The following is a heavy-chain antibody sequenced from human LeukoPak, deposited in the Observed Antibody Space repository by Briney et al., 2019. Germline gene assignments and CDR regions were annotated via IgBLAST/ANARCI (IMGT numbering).Heavy chain of an antibody. J-gene: IGHJ6*03. V-gene: IGHV4-39*01. CDR1: GGSISSSSYY. CDR3: ARLAGTFYYYYYMDV. CDR2: IYYSGST. Sequence: SETLSLTCTVSGGSISSSSYYWGWIRQPPGKGLEWIGSIYYSGSTYYNPSLKSRVTISVDTSKNQFSLKLSSVTAADTAVYYCARLAGTFYYYYYMDVWCKGTTVTVSS. D-gene: IGHD1-7*01.